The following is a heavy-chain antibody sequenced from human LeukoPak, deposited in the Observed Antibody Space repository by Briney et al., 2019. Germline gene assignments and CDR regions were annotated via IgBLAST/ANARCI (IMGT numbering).Heavy chain of an antibody. J-gene: IGHJ4*02. CDR1: GFTFSSYE. CDR3: ARDYCSSTSCYDY. D-gene: IGHD2-2*01. V-gene: IGHV3-48*03. Sequence: GGSLRLSCAASGFTFSSYEMNWVRQAPGRGLEWVSYISSSGSTIYYADSVKGRFTISRDNAKNSLYLQMDSLRAEDTAVYYCARDYCSSTSCYDYWGQGTLVTVSS. CDR2: ISSSGSTI.